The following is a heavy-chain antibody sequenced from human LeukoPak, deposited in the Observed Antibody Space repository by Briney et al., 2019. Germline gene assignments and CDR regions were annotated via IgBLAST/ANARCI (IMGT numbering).Heavy chain of an antibody. CDR1: GFTFSDYY. Sequence: GGSLRLPCAASGFTFSDYYMSWIRQAPGKGLEWVSYISSSSSYTNYADSVKGRFTISRDNAKNSLYLQMNSLRAEDTAVYYCARDLEAYCGGDCYSGNFDYWGQGTLVTVSS. J-gene: IGHJ4*02. D-gene: IGHD2-21*02. CDR3: ARDLEAYCGGDCYSGNFDY. V-gene: IGHV3-11*06. CDR2: ISSSSSYT.